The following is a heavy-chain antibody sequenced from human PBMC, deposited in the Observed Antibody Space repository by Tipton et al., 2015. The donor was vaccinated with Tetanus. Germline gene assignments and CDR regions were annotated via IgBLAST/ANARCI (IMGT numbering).Heavy chain of an antibody. CDR2: IKQDGSEK. CDR3: ASFGPGPYPIEWADFH. J-gene: IGHJ4*02. D-gene: IGHD2-8*01. CDR1: GFTFSSYW. V-gene: IGHV3-7*01. Sequence: SLRLSCAASGFTFSSYWMSWVRQAPGKGLEWVANIKQDGSEKYYVDSVKGRFTISRDNAKNSLYLQMNSLRAEDTAVYYCASFGPGPYPIEWADFHWGQGTLVTVSS.